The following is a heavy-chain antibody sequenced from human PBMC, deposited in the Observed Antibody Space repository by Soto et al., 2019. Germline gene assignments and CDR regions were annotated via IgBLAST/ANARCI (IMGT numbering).Heavy chain of an antibody. Sequence: SETLSLTCTVSGGPFSRGGYYWSWIRQHPGKGLECIGYIFYTGSTYYNPTLKSRITISVDTSKNQFSLKLSSVTAADTAVYYCAGGDWYFDLWGRGTLVTVSS. J-gene: IGHJ2*01. V-gene: IGHV4-30-4*01. CDR1: GGPFSRGGYY. CDR3: AGGDWYFDL. CDR2: IFYTGST.